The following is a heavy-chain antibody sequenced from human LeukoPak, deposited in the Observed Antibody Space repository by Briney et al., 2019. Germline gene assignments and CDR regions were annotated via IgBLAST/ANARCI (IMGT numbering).Heavy chain of an antibody. Sequence: GGSLRLSCAASGFTFSNYWINWVRQAPGKGLEWVANIKQDGSETYCVDSVKGRFTISRDNAKTSLYLQMISLRAEDTAVYYCARHLSGVTGYTYGRGIDYWGQGTLVTVSS. V-gene: IGHV3-7*01. CDR3: ARHLSGVTGYTYGRGIDY. D-gene: IGHD5-18*01. CDR1: GFTFSNYW. CDR2: IKQDGSET. J-gene: IGHJ4*02.